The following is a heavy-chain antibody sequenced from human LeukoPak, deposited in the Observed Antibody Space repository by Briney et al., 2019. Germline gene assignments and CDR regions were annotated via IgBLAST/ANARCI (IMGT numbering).Heavy chain of an antibody. J-gene: IGHJ4*02. CDR1: GGSMSSNSYY. V-gene: IGHV4-39*01. CDR3: ARRDSSGPYYFDY. CDR2: IYYSAST. D-gene: IGHD6-19*01. Sequence: SETPSLTCTVSGGSMSSNSYYWGWIRQPPGKGLEWIGSIYYSASTYYNPSLRSRVTISVDTSKNQFSLKLSSVTAADTAVYYCARRDSSGPYYFDYWGQGTLVTVSS.